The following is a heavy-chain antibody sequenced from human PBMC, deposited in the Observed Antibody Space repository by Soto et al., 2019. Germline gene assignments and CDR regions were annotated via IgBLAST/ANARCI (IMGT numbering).Heavy chain of an antibody. V-gene: IGHV4-38-2*01. Sequence: SETLSLTCAVSGYSISSGYYWGWIRQPPGKELEWIGSIYHSGSTYYNPSLKSRVTISVDTSKNQFSLKLSSVTAADTAVYYCARVPAYYYDSSGYPQPHYFDYWGQGTLVTVSS. D-gene: IGHD3-22*01. J-gene: IGHJ4*02. CDR1: GYSISSGYY. CDR3: ARVPAYYYDSSGYPQPHYFDY. CDR2: IYHSGST.